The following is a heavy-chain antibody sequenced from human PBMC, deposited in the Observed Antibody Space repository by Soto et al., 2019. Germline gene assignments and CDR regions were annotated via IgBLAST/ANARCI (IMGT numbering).Heavy chain of an antibody. CDR1: GFTFSSYG. J-gene: IGHJ6*02. Sequence: GGSLRLSCAASGFTFSSYGMHWVRQAPGKGLEWVAVIWYDGSNKYYADSVKGRFTISRDNSKNTLYLQMNSLRAEDTAVYYCARDGRIAAADYPPTPLHYYYYGMDVWGQGTTVTVSS. D-gene: IGHD6-13*01. CDR3: ARDGRIAAADYPPTPLHYYYYGMDV. V-gene: IGHV3-33*01. CDR2: IWYDGSNK.